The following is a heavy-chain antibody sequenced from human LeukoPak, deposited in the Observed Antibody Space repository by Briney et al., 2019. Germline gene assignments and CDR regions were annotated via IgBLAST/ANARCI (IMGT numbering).Heavy chain of an antibody. CDR1: GGSISSSSYY. Sequence: SSETLSLTCTVSGGSISSSSYYWGWIRQPPGKGLEWIGSIYYSGSTYYNPSLKSRVTISVDTSKNQFSLKLSSVTAADTAVYYCARQSTRSLEWLLTPDYFDYWGQGTLVTVSS. D-gene: IGHD3-3*01. V-gene: IGHV4-39*01. CDR2: IYYSGST. CDR3: ARQSTRSLEWLLTPDYFDY. J-gene: IGHJ4*02.